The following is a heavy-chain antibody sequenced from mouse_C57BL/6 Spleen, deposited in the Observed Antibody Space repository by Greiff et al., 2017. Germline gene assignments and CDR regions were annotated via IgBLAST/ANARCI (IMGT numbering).Heavy chain of an antibody. D-gene: IGHD2-14*01. CDR3: AVRFTGAFAY. J-gene: IGHJ3*01. Sequence: EVKLMESEGGLVQPGSSMKLSCTASGFTFSDYYMAWVRQVPEKGLEWVANINYDGSSTYYLDSLKSRFIISSDNAKNILYLQMSSLKSEDTATYYCAVRFTGAFAYWGQGTLVTVSA. CDR1: GFTFSDYY. V-gene: IGHV5-16*01. CDR2: INYDGSST.